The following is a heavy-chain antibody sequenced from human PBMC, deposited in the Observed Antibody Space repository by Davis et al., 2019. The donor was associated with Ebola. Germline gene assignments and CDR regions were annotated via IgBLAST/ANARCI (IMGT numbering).Heavy chain of an antibody. CDR3: ARRVRYASSWYFDS. J-gene: IGHJ4*02. D-gene: IGHD6-13*01. Sequence: SLIISCECSGYCFTHYWIGWLRQMPGKGLEWMGIIYPGDSDNRYSPSLQGQITISADKSISTAYLQWSSLTASDTAMYYCARRVRYASSWYFDSWGQGTLVTVSS. V-gene: IGHV5-51*01. CDR1: GYCFTHYW. CDR2: IYPGDSDN.